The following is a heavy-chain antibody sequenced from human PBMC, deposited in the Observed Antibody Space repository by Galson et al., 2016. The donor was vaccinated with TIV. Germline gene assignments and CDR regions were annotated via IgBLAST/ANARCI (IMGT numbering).Heavy chain of an antibody. CDR1: GYTLNDLS. J-gene: IGHJ3*01. CDR3: VIGGLGVGFDL. V-gene: IGHV1-24*01. D-gene: IGHD3-16*01. Sequence: SVKVSCKVSGYTLNDLSMHWVRQAPGKGLEWMGVFDPQNGEPIYAQSFQDKVAMTEDTSTDTRYMEMTNLRSEDSAVYNCVIGGLGVGFDLWAQGTMVTVSS. CDR2: FDPQNGEP.